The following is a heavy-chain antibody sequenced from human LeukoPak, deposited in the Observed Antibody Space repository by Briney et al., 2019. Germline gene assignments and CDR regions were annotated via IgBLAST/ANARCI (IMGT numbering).Heavy chain of an antibody. CDR3: AKCRSLSPASATNY. CDR2: ISASGGST. V-gene: IGHV3-23*01. D-gene: IGHD2-15*01. CDR1: GFTFSSSA. Sequence: GGSLRLSCAASGFTFSSSAMSWVRQVPGKGLEWVSGISASGGSTSYADSVRGRFTISRDDSKNTLYLQMNSLRAEDMAVYYCAKCRSLSPASATNYWGQGTLVTVSS. J-gene: IGHJ4*02.